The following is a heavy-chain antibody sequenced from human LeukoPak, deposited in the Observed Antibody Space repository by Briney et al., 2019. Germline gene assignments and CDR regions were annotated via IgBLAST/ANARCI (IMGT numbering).Heavy chain of an antibody. V-gene: IGHV3-48*02. J-gene: IGHJ4*02. CDR1: GFTFSSYS. CDR2: IGTSSSTI. CDR3: ARHDYGGNSGDY. D-gene: IGHD4-23*01. Sequence: GGSLRLSCAASGFTFSSYSMNWVRQAPGKGLEWVSYIGTSSSTIYYADTVKGRFTISRDNAKNSLYLQMNSLRDEDTAVYYCARHDYGGNSGDYWGQGTLVTVSS.